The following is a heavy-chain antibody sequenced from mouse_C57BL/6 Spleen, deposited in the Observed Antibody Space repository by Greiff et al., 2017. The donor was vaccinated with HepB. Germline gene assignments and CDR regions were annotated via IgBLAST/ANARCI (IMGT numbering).Heavy chain of an antibody. J-gene: IGHJ4*01. D-gene: IGHD1-1*02. CDR1: GYTFTSYW. CDR3: ASSGGPYAMDY. Sequence: QVQLQQPGAELVKPGASVKLSCKASGYTFTSYWMHWVKQRPGQGLEWIGMIHPNSGSTNYNEKFKSKATLTVDKSSSSAYMQLSSLTSEDSAVYYCASSGGPYAMDYWGQGTSLTVSS. CDR2: IHPNSGST. V-gene: IGHV1-64*01.